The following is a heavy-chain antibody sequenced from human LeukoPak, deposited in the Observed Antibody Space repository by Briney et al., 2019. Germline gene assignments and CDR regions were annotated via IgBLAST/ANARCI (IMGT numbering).Heavy chain of an antibody. CDR1: GFTFSSYW. Sequence: PGGSLRLSCAASGFTFSSYWMHWVRQGPGRGLVWVSHINHDGSSTSYADSVKGRFTISRDNAKNTLYLQMNSLRAEDTAVYYCARDPYYYGSGSSMFDYWGQGTLVTVSS. J-gene: IGHJ4*02. CDR3: ARDPYYYGSGSSMFDY. V-gene: IGHV3-74*01. CDR2: INHDGSST. D-gene: IGHD3-10*01.